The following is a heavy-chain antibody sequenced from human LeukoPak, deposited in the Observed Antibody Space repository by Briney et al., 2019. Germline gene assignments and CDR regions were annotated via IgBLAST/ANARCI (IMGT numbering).Heavy chain of an antibody. D-gene: IGHD3-22*01. CDR3: ARDTYYYDSSGYYWNLFDY. CDR2: IKQDGSEK. CDR1: GFTVSSNY. V-gene: IGHV3-7*01. Sequence: GGSLRLSCAASGFTVSSNYMSWVRQAPGKGLEWVANIKQDGSEKYYVDSVKGRFTISRDNAKNSLYLQMNSLRAEDTAVYYCARDTYYYDSSGYYWNLFDYWGQGTLVTVSS. J-gene: IGHJ4*02.